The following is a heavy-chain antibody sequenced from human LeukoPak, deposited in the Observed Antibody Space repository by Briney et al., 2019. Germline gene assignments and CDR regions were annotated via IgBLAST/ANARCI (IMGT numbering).Heavy chain of an antibody. CDR2: INPNSGGT. Sequence: ASVKVSCKASGYTFSDYYMHWVRQAPGQGLEWMGWINPNSGGTNSAQKFQGRVTMTRDTSINTAYMELSRLRSDDTAVYYCARAPGKGSGYDPRTPYYYYGMDVWGQGTTVTVSS. CDR3: ARAPGKGSGYDPRTPYYYYGMDV. V-gene: IGHV1-2*02. D-gene: IGHD5-12*01. CDR1: GYTFSDYY. J-gene: IGHJ6*02.